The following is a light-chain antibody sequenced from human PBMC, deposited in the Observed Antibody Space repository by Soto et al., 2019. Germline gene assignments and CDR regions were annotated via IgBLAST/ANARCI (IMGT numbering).Light chain of an antibody. Sequence: EIVMTQSPATLSVSPGERATLSCRASQSVSSNLAWYQQKPGQAPRLLIYDASNRATGIPARFSGSGSGTDFTLTISRLETGDFALYYCQQRSNWPITFGQGTRLEIK. CDR1: QSVSSN. V-gene: IGKV3-11*01. CDR3: QQRSNWPIT. J-gene: IGKJ5*01. CDR2: DAS.